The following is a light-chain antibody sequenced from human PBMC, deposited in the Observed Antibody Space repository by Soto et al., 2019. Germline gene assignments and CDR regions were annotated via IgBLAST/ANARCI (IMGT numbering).Light chain of an antibody. CDR3: QKYNSGAWT. V-gene: IGKV1-27*01. CDR2: TTS. Sequence: DIPMTQSPSSLSASVGDRVTVTCRASQGIDNFLAWYQQKPGKVPRPLIQTTSTLQSGVPSRFSGSGSGTNFTLTNSSLQPADVATYYCQKYNSGAWTFGQGTKVEIK. J-gene: IGKJ1*01. CDR1: QGIDNF.